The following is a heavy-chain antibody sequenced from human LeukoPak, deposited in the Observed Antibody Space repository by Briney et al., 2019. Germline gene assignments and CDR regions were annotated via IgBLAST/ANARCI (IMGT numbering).Heavy chain of an antibody. Sequence: GGSLRLSCAASGFTVSSNYMSWVRQAPGKGLEWVSVIYSGGSTYYADSVKGRFTISRDNSKNTLYLQMNSLRAEDTAVYYCAKDHPGSAGLDYWGQGTLVTVSS. CDR3: AKDHPGSAGLDY. J-gene: IGHJ4*02. D-gene: IGHD2-15*01. CDR2: IYSGGST. V-gene: IGHV3-53*01. CDR1: GFTVSSNY.